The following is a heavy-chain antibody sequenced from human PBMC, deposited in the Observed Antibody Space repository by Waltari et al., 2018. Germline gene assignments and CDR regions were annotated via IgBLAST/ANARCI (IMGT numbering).Heavy chain of an antibody. CDR3: ARGGIITIFGVVTSRYWFDP. D-gene: IGHD3-3*01. V-gene: IGHV4-34*01. CDR1: GGSFSGYY. Sequence: QVQLQQWGAGLLKPSETLSLTCAVYGGSFSGYYWSWIRQPPGKGLEWIGEINHSGSTNYNPSRKSRGTISVDTSKNQFSLKLSSGTAADTTVYYCARGGIITIFGVVTSRYWFDPWGQGTLVTVSS. CDR2: INHSGST. J-gene: IGHJ5*02.